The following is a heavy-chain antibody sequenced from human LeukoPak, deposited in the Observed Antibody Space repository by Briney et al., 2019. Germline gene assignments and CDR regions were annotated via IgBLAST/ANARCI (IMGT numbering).Heavy chain of an antibody. CDR3: ARVHSPLWFGELLANWFDP. V-gene: IGHV4-34*01. Sequence: SETLSLTCAVYGGSFSGYYWSWIRQPPGKGLEWIGEINHSGSTNYNPSLKSRVTISVDTSKNQFSLKLSSVTAADTAVYYCARVHSPLWFGELLANWFDPWGQGTLVTVSS. J-gene: IGHJ5*02. D-gene: IGHD3-10*01. CDR1: GGSFSGYY. CDR2: INHSGST.